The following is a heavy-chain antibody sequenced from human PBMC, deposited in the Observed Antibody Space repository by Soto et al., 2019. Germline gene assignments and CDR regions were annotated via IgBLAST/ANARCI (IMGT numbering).Heavy chain of an antibody. V-gene: IGHV1-24*01. J-gene: IGHJ5*02. D-gene: IGHD1-26*01. Sequence: ASVQVSCTVSGYTLTELSMHWVRQAPGKGLEWMGGFDPEDGETIYAQKFQGRVTMTEDTSTDTAYMELSSLRSEDTAVYYCAKSAGSEYRGWFDPRGQGSPVT. CDR2: FDPEDGET. CDR3: AKSAGSEYRGWFDP. CDR1: GYTLTELS.